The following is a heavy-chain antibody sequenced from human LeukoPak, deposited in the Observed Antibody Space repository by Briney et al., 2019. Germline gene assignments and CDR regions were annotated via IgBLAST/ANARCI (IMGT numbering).Heavy chain of an antibody. D-gene: IGHD2-15*01. J-gene: IGHJ4*02. Sequence: GGSLRLSCAASGFTFSNYWMSWVRRAPGKGLEWLANIKQDGSEKYYGGSVKGRFTISRDNAKNSVYLQMNSLRADDTAVYYCVRDYCSGVTCYEGYWGQGTLVTVSS. CDR1: GFTFSNYW. CDR3: VRDYCSGVTCYEGY. CDR2: IKQDGSEK. V-gene: IGHV3-7*05.